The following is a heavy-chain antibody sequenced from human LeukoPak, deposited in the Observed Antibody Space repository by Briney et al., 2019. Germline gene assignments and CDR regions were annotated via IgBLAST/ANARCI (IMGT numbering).Heavy chain of an antibody. CDR1: AGSISSSSYY. CDR2: IFYSGST. CDR3: VRDSAREYCSSISCFYMDV. D-gene: IGHD2-2*01. Sequence: SETLSLTCSVSAGSISSSSYYWGWIRQPPGKGVEWIGSIFYSGSTSYSPSLKSRVTISVDTSKNQFSLRLSSVTAADTAVYYCVRDSAREYCSSISCFYMDVWGKGTTVTVSS. V-gene: IGHV4-39*07. J-gene: IGHJ6*03.